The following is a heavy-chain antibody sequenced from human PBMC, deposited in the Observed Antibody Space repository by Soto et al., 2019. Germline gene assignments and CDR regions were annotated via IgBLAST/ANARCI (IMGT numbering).Heavy chain of an antibody. CDR3: ARHQSHSSSYVDP. Sequence: QLQLQESGPGLVKPSETLSLTCTVSGGSISSSSYYWGWIRQPPGKGLEWIGSIYYSGSTYYNPSLKVRVTRSVDTSKNQFSLKLSSVTAADTAVYYCARHQSHSSSYVDPWGQGTLVTVSS. CDR2: IYYSGST. D-gene: IGHD6-13*01. V-gene: IGHV4-39*01. CDR1: GGSISSSSYY. J-gene: IGHJ5*02.